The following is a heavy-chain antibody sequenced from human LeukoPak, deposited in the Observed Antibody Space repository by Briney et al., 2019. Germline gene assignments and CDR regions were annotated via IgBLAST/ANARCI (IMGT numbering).Heavy chain of an antibody. V-gene: IGHV1-46*01. J-gene: IGHJ5*02. CDR2: INPSGGST. D-gene: IGHD3-10*01. CDR1: GYTFTSYY. CDR3: ARQELMGNWFDP. Sequence: ASVKVSCKASGYTFTSYYMHWVRQTPGQGLEWMGIINPSGGSTSYAQKFQGRVTMTRDTSTSTVYMELSSLRSEDTAVYYCARQELMGNWFDPWGQGTLVTVSS.